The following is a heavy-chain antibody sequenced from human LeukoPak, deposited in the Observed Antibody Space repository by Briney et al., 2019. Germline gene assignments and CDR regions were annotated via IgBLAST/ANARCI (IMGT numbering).Heavy chain of an antibody. V-gene: IGHV1-46*01. Sequence: ASVKVSCKASGYTFTSYYVHWVRQAPGQGLEWMGIINPSGGSTSYAQKFQGRVTMTRDTSTSTVYMELSSLRSEDTAVYYCARDTFEYSSSPRARYYYYMDVWGKGTTVTVSS. D-gene: IGHD6-6*01. CDR2: INPSGGST. J-gene: IGHJ6*03. CDR1: GYTFTSYY. CDR3: ARDTFEYSSSPRARYYYYMDV.